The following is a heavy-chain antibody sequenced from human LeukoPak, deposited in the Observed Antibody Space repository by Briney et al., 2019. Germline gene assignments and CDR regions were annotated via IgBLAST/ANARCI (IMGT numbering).Heavy chain of an antibody. D-gene: IGHD1-26*01. CDR2: ISAYNGNT. V-gene: IGHV1-18*01. CDR1: GYTFTSYG. Sequence: ASVKVSCKASGYTFTSYGISWVRQAPGQGLEWMGWISAYNGNTNYAQKLQGRVTMTTDTSTSTAYMELRSLRPDDTAVYYCARDPLVVGATLPDYWGQGTLVTVSS. CDR3: ARDPLVVGATLPDY. J-gene: IGHJ4*02.